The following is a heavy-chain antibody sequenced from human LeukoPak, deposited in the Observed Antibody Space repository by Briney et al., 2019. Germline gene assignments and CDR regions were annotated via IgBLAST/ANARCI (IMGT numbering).Heavy chain of an antibody. V-gene: IGHV1-46*01. Sequence: EASVKVSCKASGYNFSIHWMHWVRQAPGQGLEWVGIINPSGTFTSYAQKLQGRVTVTRDMSTSTVYMELSRLTSVTAADTAVYYCARQDSSGWLFDLWGQGTLVTVSS. J-gene: IGHJ5*02. D-gene: IGHD6-19*01. CDR3: ARQDSSGWLFDL. CDR1: GYNFSIHW. CDR2: INPSGTFT.